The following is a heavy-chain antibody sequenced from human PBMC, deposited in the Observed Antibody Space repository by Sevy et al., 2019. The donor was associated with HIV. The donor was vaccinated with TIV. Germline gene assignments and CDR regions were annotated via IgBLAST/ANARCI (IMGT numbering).Heavy chain of an antibody. CDR3: AVLLWFGELTDAFDI. CDR2: INPNSGGT. Sequence: ASVKVSCKASGYTFTGYYMHWVRQAPGQGLEWMGWINPNSGGTNYAQKFQGRVTMTRDTSISTAYMELSRLRSDDTAVYYCAVLLWFGELTDAFDIGGKGTMVTV. CDR1: GYTFTGYY. V-gene: IGHV1-2*02. J-gene: IGHJ3*02. D-gene: IGHD3-10*01.